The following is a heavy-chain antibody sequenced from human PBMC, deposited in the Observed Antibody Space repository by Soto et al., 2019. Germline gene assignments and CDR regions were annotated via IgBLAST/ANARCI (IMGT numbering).Heavy chain of an antibody. CDR3: ARESYYDSSGYYGKNWFDP. CDR2: IYYSGST. J-gene: IGHJ5*02. D-gene: IGHD3-22*01. V-gene: IGHV4-39*02. CDR1: GGSIGSSSYY. Sequence: SETLSLTCTVSGGSIGSSSYYWGWIRQPPGKGLEWIGSIYYSGSTYYNPSLKSRVTISVDTSKNQFSLKLSSVTAADTAVYYCARESYYDSSGYYGKNWFDPWGQGTLVTVSS.